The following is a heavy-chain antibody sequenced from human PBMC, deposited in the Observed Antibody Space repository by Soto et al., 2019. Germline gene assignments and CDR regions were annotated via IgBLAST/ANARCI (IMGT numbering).Heavy chain of an antibody. CDR2: IYWDDDK. CDR3: ARSGWYAKYDY. V-gene: IGHV2-5*02. Sequence: SGPTLVNPTQTLTLTCTFSGFSHSTSGVSEGWNRQPPGKALDWLALIYWDDDKSYSPSLKSRLTITKDTSKNQVVLTMTNMDLVDTATYYCARSGWYAKYDYWGQGTLVTVSS. CDR1: GFSHSTSGVS. D-gene: IGHD6-19*01. J-gene: IGHJ4*02.